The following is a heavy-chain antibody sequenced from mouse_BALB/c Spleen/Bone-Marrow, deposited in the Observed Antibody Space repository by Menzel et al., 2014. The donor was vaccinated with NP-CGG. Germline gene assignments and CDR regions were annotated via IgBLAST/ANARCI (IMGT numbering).Heavy chain of an antibody. J-gene: IGHJ1*01. CDR3: ARSTTVVVRYWYFDV. D-gene: IGHD1-1*01. CDR1: GYTFTSYW. CDR2: IDPSNGRT. V-gene: IGHV1S81*02. Sequence: VQLQQSGAELVKPGASVKLSCKASGYTFTSYWMHWVKQGPGQGLEWIGEIDPSNGRTNYNEKFKNKATLTVDKSSSTAYMQLSSLTSEDSAVYYCARSTTVVVRYWYFDVWGAGTTVTVSS.